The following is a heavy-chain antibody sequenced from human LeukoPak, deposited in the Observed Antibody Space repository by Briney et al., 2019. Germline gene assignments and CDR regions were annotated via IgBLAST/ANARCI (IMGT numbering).Heavy chain of an antibody. V-gene: IGHV3-23*01. J-gene: IGHJ5*02. Sequence: GGSLRLSCAASGFSVTSNHMNWVRQAPGKGLEWVSAISGSGGSTYYADSVKGRFTISRDNSKNTLYLQMNSLRAEDTAVYYCGRVDLWFGESFSPGRDSWGQGTLVTVSS. CDR3: GRVDLWFGESFSPGRDS. CDR1: GFSVTSNH. CDR2: ISGSGGST. D-gene: IGHD3-10*01.